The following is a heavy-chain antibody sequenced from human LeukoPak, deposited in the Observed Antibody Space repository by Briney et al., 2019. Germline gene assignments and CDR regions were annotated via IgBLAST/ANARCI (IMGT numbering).Heavy chain of an antibody. CDR1: GFTFSSHL. CDR2: INSDGSIT. D-gene: IGHD5-18*01. J-gene: IGHJ6*02. V-gene: IGHV3-74*01. CDR3: ARDAVDTANAV. Sequence: PGGSLRLSCAASGFTFSSHLMHWVRQAPGKGLVWVSHINSDGSITSYADSVKGRFTISRDNAKNTLYLQMNSLRAEDTAVYYCARDAVDTANAVWGQGTTVTVSS.